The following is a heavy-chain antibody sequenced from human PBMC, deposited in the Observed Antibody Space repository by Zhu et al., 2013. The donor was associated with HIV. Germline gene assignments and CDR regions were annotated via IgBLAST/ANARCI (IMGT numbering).Heavy chain of an antibody. CDR3: ARERYTSGWYGEGYRYYGMDA. CDR1: GYTFTSYT. V-gene: IGHV1-3*01. J-gene: IGHJ6*01. D-gene: IGHD6-19*01. Sequence: QVQLVQSGAEVKKPGASVKVSCKSSGYTFTSYTMHWLRQAPGQSLEWMGWINAGNGNTEYSQKFQGRVTFIRDTSASTVSMELSSLRVEDTAVYYCARERYTSGWYGEGYRYYGMDAWGQGTTVTVSS. CDR2: INAGNGNT.